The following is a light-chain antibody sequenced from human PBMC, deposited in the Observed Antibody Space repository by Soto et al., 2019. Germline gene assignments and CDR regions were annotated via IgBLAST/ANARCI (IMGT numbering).Light chain of an antibody. Sequence: QSALTQPASVSGSPGQSITISCTGTSSDVGAYNYVSWFQQHPGKAPKLMIYEVSNRPSGISSRFSGSKSGNTASRTISGLQAGDDADYYCSSYTSTSTLVFGGGTQLTVL. CDR2: EVS. J-gene: IGLJ2*01. CDR3: SSYTSTSTLV. V-gene: IGLV2-14*01. CDR1: SSDVGAYNY.